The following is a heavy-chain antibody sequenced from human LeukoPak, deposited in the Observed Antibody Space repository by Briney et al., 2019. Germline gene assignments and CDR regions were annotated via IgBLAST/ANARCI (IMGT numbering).Heavy chain of an antibody. CDR3: ARGGPRYCSGGRCYSFYYGMDV. Sequence: SETLSLTCTVSGGSISAYYWSWIRQTPGKGLEWIGAVYYSGSTNYNPSPKGRVIISLDTSKKQFSLKLSSVTAADTATYYCARGGPRYCSGGRCYSFYYGMDVWGQGTTVTVSS. D-gene: IGHD2-15*01. V-gene: IGHV4-59*01. J-gene: IGHJ6*02. CDR2: VYYSGST. CDR1: GGSISAYY.